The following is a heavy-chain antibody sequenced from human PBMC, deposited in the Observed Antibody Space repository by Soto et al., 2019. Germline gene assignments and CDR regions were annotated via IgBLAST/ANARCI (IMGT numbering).Heavy chain of an antibody. CDR2: IRNKANSYTT. J-gene: IGHJ4*02. CDR3: VAYRYGLLDY. Sequence: PGGSLRLSCAASGFTFSDHYMDWVRQAPGKGLEWVGRIRNKANSYTTDHAASVKGRFTISREDSRNSVYLQMNTLKTDDTAVYYCVAYRYGLLDYWGQGTLVIVSS. D-gene: IGHD5-18*01. CDR1: GFTFSDHY. V-gene: IGHV3-72*01.